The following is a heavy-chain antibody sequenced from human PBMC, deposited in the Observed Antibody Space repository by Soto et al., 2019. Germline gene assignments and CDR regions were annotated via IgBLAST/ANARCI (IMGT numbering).Heavy chain of an antibody. V-gene: IGHV4-39*01. CDR2: MSYSGTA. CDR3: AGPWDLPARFDP. J-gene: IGHJ5*02. Sequence: QLQLQESGPGLVKPSETLSLTCAVSGGSVSSSGYYWGWIRQPPGKGLEWIGSMSYSGTAYYSPSLXSXXTISAYTSTNQSSLTVPSVTAAAAAVSSCAGPWDLPARFDPSGQGTRVPVSS. CDR1: GGSVSSSGYY. D-gene: IGHD1-26*01.